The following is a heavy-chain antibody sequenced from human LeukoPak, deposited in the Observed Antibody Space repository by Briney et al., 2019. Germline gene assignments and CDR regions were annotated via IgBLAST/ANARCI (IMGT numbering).Heavy chain of an antibody. CDR1: GGSVSSGSYY. J-gene: IGHJ4*02. Sequence: SETLSLTCTVSGGSVSSGSYYWSCIRQPPGKGLEWLGYIYYSGRTNYKPSLKSRVTISVDTSKNQFSLKLSSVTAAETAVYYCARDPGPYYYDSSGYSSFHYFNSWGQGTLVTVSS. CDR2: IYYSGRT. D-gene: IGHD3-22*01. V-gene: IGHV4-61*01. CDR3: ARDPGPYYYDSSGYSSFHYFNS.